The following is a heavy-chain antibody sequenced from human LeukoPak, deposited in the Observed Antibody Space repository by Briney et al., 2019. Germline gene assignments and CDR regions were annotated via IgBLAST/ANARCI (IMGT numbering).Heavy chain of an antibody. D-gene: IGHD3-10*01. CDR3: ARHAESFCESGSRRVEYFQY. Sequence: SETLSLTCTVSGGSFSSYYWSWIRQSPGRGLEWIGYISYSGSSNYNPSLKSRVTISVDTSKDHLALKLNSVTAADTAVYYCARHAESFCESGSRRVEYFQYWGQGTLVTVSS. J-gene: IGHJ1*01. CDR1: GGSFSSYY. V-gene: IGHV4-59*08. CDR2: ISYSGSS.